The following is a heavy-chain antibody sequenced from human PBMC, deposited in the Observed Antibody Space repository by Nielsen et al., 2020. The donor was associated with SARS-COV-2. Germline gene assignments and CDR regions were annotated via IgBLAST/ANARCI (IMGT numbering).Heavy chain of an antibody. J-gene: IGHJ4*02. CDR3: ASFSSSSWHIFDY. D-gene: IGHD6-13*01. CDR2: IYYSGST. CDR1: GGSISSSSYY. V-gene: IGHV4-39*07. Sequence: SETLSLTCTVSGGSISSSSYYWGWIRQPPGKGLEWIGSIYYSGSTNYNPSLKSRVTISVDTSKNQISLKLSSVTAADTAVYYCASFSSSSWHIFDYWGQGTLVTVSS.